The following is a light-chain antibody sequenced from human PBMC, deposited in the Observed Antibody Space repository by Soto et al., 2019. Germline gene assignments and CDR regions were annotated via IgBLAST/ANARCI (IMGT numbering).Light chain of an antibody. CDR2: GAS. J-gene: IGKJ3*01. V-gene: IGKV3-20*01. CDR1: QSVSSSY. CDR3: QQFGSPCT. Sequence: EIVLTQSPGTLSLSPGERATLSCRASQSVSSSYLAWYQHNPGQAPRRLIYGASTRATGIPDRFSGSGSGTDVTLTSSRSELEDFEVYFCQQFGSPCTFGPGTKVALK.